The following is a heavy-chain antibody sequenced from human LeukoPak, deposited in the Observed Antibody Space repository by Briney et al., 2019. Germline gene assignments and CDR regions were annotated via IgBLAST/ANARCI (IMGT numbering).Heavy chain of an antibody. CDR2: IYYSGTT. V-gene: IGHV4-39*07. CDR3: ASNIYSNYDY. D-gene: IGHD4-11*01. Sequence: SETLSLTCIVSGVSISSSSYNWGWIRQPPGKGLEWIGSIYYSGTTYYNPSLKSRLTISVDTSKNQFSLNLSSVTAADTAVYYCASNIYSNYDYWGQGTLVTVSS. J-gene: IGHJ4*02. CDR1: GVSISSSSYN.